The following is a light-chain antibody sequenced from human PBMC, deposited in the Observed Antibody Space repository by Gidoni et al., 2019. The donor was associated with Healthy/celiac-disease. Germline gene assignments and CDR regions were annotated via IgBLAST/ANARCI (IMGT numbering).Light chain of an antibody. V-gene: IGKV1-13*02. J-gene: IGKJ1*01. CDR1: QGISSD. Sequence: AIQLTHSPSSLSASVGDRVTITCRASQGISSDLAWYQQKPGKAPKLLIYDASSMESGVPSRFSGSGSGTDFTLTISSLQPEDFATYYCQQFNSYPQTFGQGTKVEIK. CDR3: QQFNSYPQT. CDR2: DAS.